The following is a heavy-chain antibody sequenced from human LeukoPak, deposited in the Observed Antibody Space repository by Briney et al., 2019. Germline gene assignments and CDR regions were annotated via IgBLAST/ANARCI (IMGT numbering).Heavy chain of an antibody. CDR2: INSDGSST. J-gene: IGHJ4*02. CDR1: GFTFGSYW. CDR3: ARAQHSGYERYQYYLDY. Sequence: GGSLRLSCAASGFTFGSYWMHWVRQAPGTGLVWVSRINSDGSSTNYADSVKGRFTISRDNAKNTLYLQMNSLRAEDTAVYYCARAQHSGYERYQYYLDYWGQGTLVTVSS. V-gene: IGHV3-74*01. D-gene: IGHD5-12*01.